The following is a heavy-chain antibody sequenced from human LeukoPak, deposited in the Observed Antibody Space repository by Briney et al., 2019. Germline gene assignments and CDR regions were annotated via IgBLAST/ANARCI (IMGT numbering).Heavy chain of an antibody. D-gene: IGHD3-9*01. CDR1: GFTFSSYA. CDR2: IGGNT. J-gene: IGHJ6*02. Sequence: PGGSLRLSCAASGFTFSSYAMTWVRQAPGKGLEWVSSIGGNTYYADSVKGRFTISRDNSKNTLYLQMDSMRAGDTALYYCAKEAGAGYGYSMDAWGQGTTVTVSS. CDR3: AKEAGAGYGYSMDA. V-gene: IGHV3-23*01.